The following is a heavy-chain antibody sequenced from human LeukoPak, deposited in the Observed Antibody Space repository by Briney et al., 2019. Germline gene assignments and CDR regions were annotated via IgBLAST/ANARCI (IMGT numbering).Heavy chain of an antibody. CDR1: AFTFSSYA. CDR2: LSGSGGST. CDR3: AKRKYSSGWLLDY. J-gene: IGHJ4*02. Sequence: GRSLRLSCAASAFTFSSYAMSCVRPAPGKGLEWVSALSGSGGSTYYSYSVKGRFAITRDNSKNTLYLQMNSLRAEDTAVYYCAKRKYSSGWLLDYWGQGTLVTVSS. D-gene: IGHD6-19*01. V-gene: IGHV3-23*01.